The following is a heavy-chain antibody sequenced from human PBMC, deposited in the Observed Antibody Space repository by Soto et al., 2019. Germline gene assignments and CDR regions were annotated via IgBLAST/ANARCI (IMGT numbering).Heavy chain of an antibody. CDR1: GGSISSYY. CDR2: IYYSGST. J-gene: IGHJ4*02. Sequence: PSETLSLTCTVSGGSISSYYWSWIRQPPGKGLEWIGYIYYSGSTNYNPSLKSRVTISVDTSKNQFSLKLSSVTAADTAVYYCARVVGDPEALYYFDYWGQGTLVTVSS. V-gene: IGHV4-59*01. D-gene: IGHD4-17*01. CDR3: ARVVGDPEALYYFDY.